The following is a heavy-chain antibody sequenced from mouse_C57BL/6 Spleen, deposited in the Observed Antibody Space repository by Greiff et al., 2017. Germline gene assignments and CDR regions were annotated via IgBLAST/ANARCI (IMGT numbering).Heavy chain of an antibody. CDR1: GYTFTDYY. Sequence: EVQLQQPGPELVKPGASVKISCKASGYTFTDYYMNWVKQSHGKSLEWIGDINPNNGGTSYNQKFKGKATLTVDKSSSTAYMELRSLTSEDSAVYYCGRHYDYDDAGFAYWGQGTLVTVSA. V-gene: IGHV1-26*01. CDR2: INPNNGGT. J-gene: IGHJ3*01. CDR3: GRHYDYDDAGFAY. D-gene: IGHD2-4*01.